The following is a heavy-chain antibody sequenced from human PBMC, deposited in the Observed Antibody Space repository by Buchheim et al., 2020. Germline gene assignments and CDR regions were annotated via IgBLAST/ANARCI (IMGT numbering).Heavy chain of an antibody. CDR3: ARVYSGWYYFDY. Sequence: QVQLQESGPGLVKPSQTLSLTCTVSGGSISSGSYYWSWIRQPAGKGLEWIGRIYTSGSTNYNPSLKSRVTISVDTSKNQFSLKLSSVTAADTAVYYCARVYSGWYYFDYWGQGTL. CDR2: IYTSGST. CDR1: GGSISSGSYY. D-gene: IGHD6-19*01. J-gene: IGHJ4*02. V-gene: IGHV4-61*02.